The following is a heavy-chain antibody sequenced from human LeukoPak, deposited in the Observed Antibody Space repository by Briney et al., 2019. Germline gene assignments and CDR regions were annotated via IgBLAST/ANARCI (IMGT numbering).Heavy chain of an antibody. Sequence: PGGSLRLSCAASGFTFSSYWMSWVRQAPGKGLEWVANIKQDGSEKYYVDSVKGRLTISRDNAKNSLYLQTNSLRAEDTAVYYCARDQDSGIAAAGTGYYYYMDVWGKGTTVTVSS. CDR1: GFTFSSYW. J-gene: IGHJ6*03. CDR3: ARDQDSGIAAAGTGYYYYMDV. CDR2: IKQDGSEK. V-gene: IGHV3-7*01. D-gene: IGHD6-13*01.